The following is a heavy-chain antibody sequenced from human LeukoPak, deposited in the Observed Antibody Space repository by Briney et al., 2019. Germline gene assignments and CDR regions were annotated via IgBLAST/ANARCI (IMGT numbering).Heavy chain of an antibody. V-gene: IGHV3-66*01. CDR3: AKVRYCSGVNCYPDDN. CDR1: EFSVGSNY. CDR2: IYSGGST. D-gene: IGHD2-15*01. J-gene: IGHJ4*02. Sequence: PGGSLRLSCAASEFSVGSNYMTWVRQAPGKGLEWVSLIYSGGSTYYADSVKGRFTISRDNSKNTLYLQMNSLRAEDTAVYYCAKVRYCSGVNCYPDDNWGQGTLVTVSS.